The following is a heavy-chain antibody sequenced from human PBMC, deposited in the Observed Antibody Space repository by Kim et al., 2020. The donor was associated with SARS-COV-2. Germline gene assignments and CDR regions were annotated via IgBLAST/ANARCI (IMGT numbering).Heavy chain of an antibody. J-gene: IGHJ4*02. D-gene: IGHD3-10*01. CDR3: AKGSVVRGVLDY. Sequence: GGSLRLSCAASGFTFDDYAMHWVRQAPGKGLEWVSGFSWNSGSIGYADSVKGRFTISRDNAKNSLYLQMNSLRVEDTALYYCAKGSVVRGVLDYWGQGTLVTVSS. V-gene: IGHV3-9*01. CDR2: FSWNSGSI. CDR1: GFTFDDYA.